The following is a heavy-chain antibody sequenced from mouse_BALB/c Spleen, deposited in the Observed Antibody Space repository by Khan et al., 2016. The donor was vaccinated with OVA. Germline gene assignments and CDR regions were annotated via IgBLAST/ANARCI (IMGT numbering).Heavy chain of an antibody. Sequence: EVQLQESGPSLVNPSQTLSLTCSVSGDSITSGYWNWIRKFPGNKLEYMGYINYSGSTYYNPSLKSRISITRDTSKNQFYLQLISVTTEDTATYFCPTNYYGNSYWYFDVWGAGTTVTVSS. D-gene: IGHD1-1*01. CDR3: PTNYYGNSYWYFDV. CDR2: INYSGST. CDR1: GDSITSGY. J-gene: IGHJ1*01. V-gene: IGHV3-8*02.